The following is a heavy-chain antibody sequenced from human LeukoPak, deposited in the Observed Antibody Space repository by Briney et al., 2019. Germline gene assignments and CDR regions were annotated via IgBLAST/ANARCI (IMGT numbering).Heavy chain of an antibody. CDR2: IYYSGST. CDR1: GGSVSSGSYY. CDR3: ARDRDGEQLSY. D-gene: IGHD3-10*01. J-gene: IGHJ4*02. V-gene: IGHV4-61*01. Sequence: SETLSLTRTVSGGSVSSGSYYWSWIRQPPGKGLEWIGYIYYSGSTDYNPSLKSRVTISVDTSKNQFSLKLSSVTAADTAVYYCARDRDGEQLSYWGQGTLVTVSS.